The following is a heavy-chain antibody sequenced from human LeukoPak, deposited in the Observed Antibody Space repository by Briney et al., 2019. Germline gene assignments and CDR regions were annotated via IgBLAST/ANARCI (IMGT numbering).Heavy chain of an antibody. CDR3: ARVRLQPRGEGYYFDY. CDR2: ISSSGSTI. CDR1: GFTFSDYY. V-gene: IGHV3-11*01. Sequence: GGSLRLSCAASGFTFSDYYMSWIRQAPGKGLEWVSYISSSGSTIYYADSVKGRFTISRDDAKNSLYLQMNSLRAEDTAVYYCARVRLQPRGEGYYFDYWGQGTLVTVSS. J-gene: IGHJ4*02. D-gene: IGHD5-24*01.